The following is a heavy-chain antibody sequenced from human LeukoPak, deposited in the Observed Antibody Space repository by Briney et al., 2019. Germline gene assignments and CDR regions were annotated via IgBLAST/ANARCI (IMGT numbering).Heavy chain of an antibody. CDR2: ISGSGGST. V-gene: IGHV3-23*01. Sequence: GGSLRLSCAASGFTFSSYAMSWVRQAPGKGLEWVSAISGSGGSTYYADSVKGRFTISRDNSKNTLYLQMNSLRAEDTAVYYCAKDGSIFTVVIIYFGYWGQGTLVTVSS. J-gene: IGHJ4*02. D-gene: IGHD3-3*01. CDR3: AKDGSIFTVVIIYFGY. CDR1: GFTFSSYA.